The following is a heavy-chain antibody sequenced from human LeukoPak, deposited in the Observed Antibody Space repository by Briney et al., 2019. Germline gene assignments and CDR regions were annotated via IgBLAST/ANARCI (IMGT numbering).Heavy chain of an antibody. V-gene: IGHV1-46*01. CDR3: ARSHGGYNIDY. CDR1: GYTFTSYY. CDR2: INPSGGST. D-gene: IGHD1-26*01. J-gene: IGHJ4*02. Sequence: GASVKVSCKASGYTFTSYYMHWVRRAPGQGLEWMGIINPSGGSTSYAQKFQGRVTMTRDTSTSTVYMELSSLRSEDTAVYYCARSHGGYNIDYWGQGTLVTVSS.